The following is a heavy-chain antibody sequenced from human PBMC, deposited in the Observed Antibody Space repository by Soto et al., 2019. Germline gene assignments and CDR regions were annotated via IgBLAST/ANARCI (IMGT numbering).Heavy chain of an antibody. D-gene: IGHD5-12*01. CDR1: GFTFSSYS. V-gene: IGHV3-21*01. CDR3: APNPSGGGYSDY. CDR2: ISSSSSYI. Sequence: EVQLVESGGGLVKPGGSLRLSCAASGFTFSSYSMNWVRQAPGKGLEWVSSISSSSSYIYYADSVKGRFTISRDNAKNSLYLQMNSLRAEDTAVYYCAPNPSGGGYSDYWGQGTLVTVSS. J-gene: IGHJ4*02.